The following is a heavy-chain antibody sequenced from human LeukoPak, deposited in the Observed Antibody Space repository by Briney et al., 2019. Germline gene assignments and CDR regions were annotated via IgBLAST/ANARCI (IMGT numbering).Heavy chain of an antibody. J-gene: IGHJ4*02. Sequence: SETLSLTCTVSGGSISSSSYYWGWIRQPPGKGLEWIGSIYYSGSTYYNPSLKSRVTISVDTSKNQFSLKLSSVTAADTAVYYCARQVWGPVDYWGQGTLVTVSS. CDR2: IYYSGST. CDR1: GGSISSSSYY. D-gene: IGHD3-16*01. CDR3: ARQVWGPVDY. V-gene: IGHV4-39*01.